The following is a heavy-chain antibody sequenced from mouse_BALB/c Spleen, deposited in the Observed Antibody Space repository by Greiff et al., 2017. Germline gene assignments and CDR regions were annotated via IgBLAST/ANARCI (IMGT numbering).Heavy chain of an antibody. D-gene: IGHD2-2*01. CDR3: GRDGYDHYFDY. V-gene: IGHV1-69*01. Sequence: VQLQQPGAELVMPGASVKMSCKASGYTFTDYWMHWVKQRPGQGLEWIGAIDTSDSYTSYNQKFKGKATLTVDESSSTAYMQLSSLTSEDSAVYYCGRDGYDHYFDYWGQGTTLTVSS. CDR1: GYTFTDYW. J-gene: IGHJ2*01. CDR2: IDTSDSYT.